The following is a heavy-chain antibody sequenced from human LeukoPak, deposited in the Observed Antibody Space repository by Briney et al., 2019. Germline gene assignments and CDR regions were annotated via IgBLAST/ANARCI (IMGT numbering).Heavy chain of an antibody. CDR2: ISAYNDDT. CDR3: ARVGRVAARAVDY. D-gene: IGHD6-6*01. J-gene: IGHJ4*02. Sequence: ASVKVSCKTSGYTFTSYGISWVRQAPGQGLEWMGWISAYNDDTNYAQKLQGRVTMTTDTSTNTAYMELTSLRSDDTAVYYCARVGRVAARAVDYWGQGTLVTVSS. V-gene: IGHV1-18*01. CDR1: GYTFTSYG.